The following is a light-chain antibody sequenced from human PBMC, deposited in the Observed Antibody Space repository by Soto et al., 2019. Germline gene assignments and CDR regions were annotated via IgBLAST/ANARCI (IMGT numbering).Light chain of an antibody. CDR2: DVS. CDR1: SSDGGGYNY. J-gene: IGLJ1*01. Sequence: QSALTQPASVSGSPGQSIAISCTGTSSDGGGYNYVSWYQQHPGKAPKLMIYDVSNRPSGVSNRFSGSKSGNTASLTISGLQAEYEADYYCSSYTSSSTPLYVFGTGTKLTVL. V-gene: IGLV2-14*01. CDR3: SSYTSSSTPLYV.